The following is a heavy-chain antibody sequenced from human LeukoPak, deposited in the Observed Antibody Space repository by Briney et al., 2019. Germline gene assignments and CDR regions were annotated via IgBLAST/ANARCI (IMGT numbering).Heavy chain of an antibody. V-gene: IGHV3-15*01. D-gene: IGHD2-21*02. CDR3: IKSSGDWH. CDR1: GFTFSNAW. CDR2: ISTKTDGGTT. J-gene: IGHJ4*02. Sequence: GRSLRLSCTTSGFTFSNAWMSWVRQAPGKGLEWVGRISTKTDGGTTDYAAPVKGRFTISRDDSKNTLYLQMNSLKTEDTAVYYCIKSSGDWHWGQGTLVTVSS.